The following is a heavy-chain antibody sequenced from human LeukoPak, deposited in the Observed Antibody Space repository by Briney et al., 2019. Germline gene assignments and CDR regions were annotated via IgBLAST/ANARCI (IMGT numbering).Heavy chain of an antibody. CDR3: ARDDYRIFDY. CDR1: GDSVSSNSAA. Sequence: SQTLSLTCAISGDSVSSNSAAWNWIRQSPSRGLEWLGRTYYRSKWYNDYGVSVKSRIIINPDTTKNQFSLRLNSVTPEDTAVYYCARDDYRIFDYWGQGTLVTVSS. V-gene: IGHV6-1*01. CDR2: TYYRSKWYN. J-gene: IGHJ4*02. D-gene: IGHD4-11*01.